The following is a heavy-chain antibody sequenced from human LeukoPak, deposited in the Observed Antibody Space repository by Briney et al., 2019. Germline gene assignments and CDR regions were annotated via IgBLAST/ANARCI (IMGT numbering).Heavy chain of an antibody. Sequence: HGGSLRLSCAASGFPFSSYWMNWARQAPGKGLEWVASINHNGNVNYYVDSVKGRFTISRDNAKNSLYLQMSNLRAEDTAVYFCARGGGLDVWGQGATVTVSS. CDR1: GFPFSSYW. J-gene: IGHJ6*02. CDR2: INHNGNVN. D-gene: IGHD3-16*01. V-gene: IGHV3-7*03. CDR3: ARGGGLDV.